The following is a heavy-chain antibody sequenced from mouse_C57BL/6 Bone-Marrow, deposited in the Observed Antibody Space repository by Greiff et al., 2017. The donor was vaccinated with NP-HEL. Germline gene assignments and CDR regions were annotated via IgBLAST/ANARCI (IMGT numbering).Heavy chain of an antibody. CDR1: GFSLTSYG. CDR3: AAYDYDVAWFAY. V-gene: IGHV2-3*01. CDR2: IWGDGST. Sequence: VQGVESGPGLVAPSPSLSITCTVSGFSLTSYGVSWVRQPPGKGLEWLGVIWGDGSTNYHSALISRLTISKDSSKSQVFLKLNSLQTDDTATYYCAAYDYDVAWFAYWGQGTLVTVSA. D-gene: IGHD2-4*01. J-gene: IGHJ3*01.